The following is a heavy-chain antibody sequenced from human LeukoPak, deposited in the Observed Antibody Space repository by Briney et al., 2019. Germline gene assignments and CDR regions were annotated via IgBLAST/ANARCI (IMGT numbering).Heavy chain of an antibody. D-gene: IGHD3-9*01. CDR3: AREAAGYYDILTGSYYFDY. CDR2: MNPNSGNT. V-gene: IGHV1-8*01. J-gene: IGHJ4*02. Sequence: ASVKVSCKASGYTFTSYDINWVRQATGQGLEWMGWMNPNSGNTGYAQKLQGRVTMTTDTSTSTAYMELRSLRSDDTAVYYCAREAAGYYDILTGSYYFDYWGQGTLVTVSS. CDR1: GYTFTSYD.